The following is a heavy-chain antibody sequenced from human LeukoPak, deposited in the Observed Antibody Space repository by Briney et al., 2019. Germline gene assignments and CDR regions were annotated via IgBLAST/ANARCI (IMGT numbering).Heavy chain of an antibody. J-gene: IGHJ5*02. CDR1: GYTFTRYG. D-gene: IGHD3-10*01. CDR2: INGNT. V-gene: IGHV1-3*01. Sequence: GASVKVSFKASGYTFTRYGIHWMRQGPGQSFEWMGWINGNTKYSEKLQDRVTITWDTSASTAYMELSSLRSEDTAVYYCARDLVRWGGWLDAWGQGTLVIVSS. CDR3: ARDLVRWGGWLDA.